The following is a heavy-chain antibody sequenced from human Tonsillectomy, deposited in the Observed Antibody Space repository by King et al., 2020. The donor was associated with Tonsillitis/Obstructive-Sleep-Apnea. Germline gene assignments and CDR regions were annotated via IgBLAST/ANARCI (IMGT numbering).Heavy chain of an antibody. V-gene: IGHV3-11*06. J-gene: IGHJ4*02. D-gene: IGHD2-2*01. CDR1: GFTLSDYY. Sequence: VQLVESGGGLVKPGGSLRLSCAASGFTLSDYYMSWIRQAPGKGLEWVSYISSSSSYTNYADSVKGRFTISRDNAKNSLYLQMNSLRAEDTAVYYCARAGEGYCSSTSCYYFDYWGQGTLVTVSS. CDR3: ARAGEGYCSSTSCYYFDY. CDR2: ISSSSSYT.